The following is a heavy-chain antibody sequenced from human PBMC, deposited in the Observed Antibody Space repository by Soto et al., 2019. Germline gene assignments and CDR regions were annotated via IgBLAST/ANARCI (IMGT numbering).Heavy chain of an antibody. V-gene: IGHV4-31*03. Sequence: QVQLQESGPGLVKPSQTLSLTCTVSGGSISSGGYYWSWIRQHPGKGLEWIGYIYYSGSTYYNPSLKSRVTISVDTSKNQCSLKLSSVTAADTAVYYCARAHAPYYYYMDVWGKGTTVTVSS. CDR2: IYYSGST. CDR1: GGSISSGGYY. CDR3: ARAHAPYYYYMDV. J-gene: IGHJ6*03.